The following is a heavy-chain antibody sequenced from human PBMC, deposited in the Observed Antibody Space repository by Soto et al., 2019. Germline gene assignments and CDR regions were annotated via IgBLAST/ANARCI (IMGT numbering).Heavy chain of an antibody. CDR1: GGTFSSYA. CDR3: ARPRTPYFDEGSTTGAFDI. Sequence: QVQLVQSGAEVKKPGSSGKVSCKASGGTFSSYAISWVRQAPGQGLEWMGGIIPIFGTANDAQKFQGRVTITADESTSTAYMELSSLRSEDTAVYYCARPRTPYFDEGSTTGAFDIWGQGKMVTVSS. D-gene: IGHD3-9*01. J-gene: IGHJ3*02. CDR2: IIPIFGTA. V-gene: IGHV1-69*01.